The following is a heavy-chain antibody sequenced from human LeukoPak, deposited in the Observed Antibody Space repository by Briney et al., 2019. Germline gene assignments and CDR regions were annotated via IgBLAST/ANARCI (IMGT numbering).Heavy chain of an antibody. V-gene: IGHV4-59*01. CDR3: ARASVEMATIRAFYFDY. Sequence: PSETLSLTCTVSGGSISSYYWNWIRQPPGKGLEWIGYIYYSGSTNYNPSLKSRVTISVDTSKNQFSLKLSSVTAADTAVYYCARASVEMATIRAFYFDYWGQGTLVTVSS. J-gene: IGHJ4*02. D-gene: IGHD5-24*01. CDR2: IYYSGST. CDR1: GGSISSYY.